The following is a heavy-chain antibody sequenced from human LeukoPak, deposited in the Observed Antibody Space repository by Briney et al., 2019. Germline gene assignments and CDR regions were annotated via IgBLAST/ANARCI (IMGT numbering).Heavy chain of an antibody. CDR1: GGSISNYY. D-gene: IGHD3-10*01. CDR2: IYYSGST. CDR3: ARLEGSGSFDP. Sequence: SETLSLTCTVSGGSISNYYWSWIRQPPGKGLEWIGYIYYSGSTNYNSSLESRVTISMDTSKRQISLKLSSVTAADTAVYYCARLEGSGSFDPWGQGTLVTVSS. J-gene: IGHJ5*02. V-gene: IGHV4-59*12.